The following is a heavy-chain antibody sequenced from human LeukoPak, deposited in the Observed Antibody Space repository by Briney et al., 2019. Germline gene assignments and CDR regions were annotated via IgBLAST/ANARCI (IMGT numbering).Heavy chain of an antibody. V-gene: IGHV4-4*07. D-gene: IGHD3-22*01. CDR2: IYTSGST. CDR1: GGSISSYY. Sequence: SETLSLTCTVSGGSISSYYWSWIRQPAGKGLEWIGRIYTSGSTNYNPSLKGRVTISVDTSKNQFSLKLSSVTAADTAVYYCASSYYDSSGYYSHDAFDIWGQGTMVTVSS. CDR3: ASSYYDSSGYYSHDAFDI. J-gene: IGHJ3*02.